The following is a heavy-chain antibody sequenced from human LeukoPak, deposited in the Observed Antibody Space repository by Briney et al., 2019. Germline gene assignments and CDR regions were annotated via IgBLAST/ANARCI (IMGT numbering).Heavy chain of an antibody. CDR1: GGSISSYY. D-gene: IGHD3-22*01. J-gene: IGHJ6*02. CDR3: ARARAPYSSAYGMDV. CDR2: IYYSGST. Sequence: NSSETLSLTCTVSGGSISSYYWSWIRQPPGKGLEWIGYIYYSGSTNYNPSLKSRVTISVGTSKNQFSLKLSSVTAADTAVYYCARARAPYSSAYGMDVWGQGTTVTVSS. V-gene: IGHV4-59*01.